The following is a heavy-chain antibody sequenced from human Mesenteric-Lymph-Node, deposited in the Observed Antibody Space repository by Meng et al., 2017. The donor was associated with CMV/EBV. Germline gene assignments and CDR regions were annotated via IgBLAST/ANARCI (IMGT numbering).Heavy chain of an antibody. CDR3: AREANIVVVPAALLWSDGMDV. V-gene: IGHV1-2*02. J-gene: IGHJ6*02. Sequence: ASVKVSCKASGYTFTGYYMHWVRQAPGQGLEWMGWINPNSGGTNYAQKFQGRVTMTRDTSISTAYMELSRLRSDDTAVYYCAREANIVVVPAALLWSDGMDVWGQGTTVTVSS. CDR1: GYTFTGYY. CDR2: INPNSGGT. D-gene: IGHD2-2*01.